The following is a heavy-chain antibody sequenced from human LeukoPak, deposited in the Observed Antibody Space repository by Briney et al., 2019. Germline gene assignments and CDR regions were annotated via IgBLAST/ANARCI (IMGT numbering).Heavy chain of an antibody. D-gene: IGHD6-13*01. CDR1: GDSVSSNSAA. CDR2: TCYRSKWYN. CDR3: ARSGQQLVPLDY. V-gene: IGHV6-1*01. Sequence: SQTLSLTCAISGDSVSSNSAAWNWIRQSPSRGLEWLGRTCYRSKWYNDYAVSVKSRITMNPDTSKNQFSLQLNSVTPEDTAVYYCARSGQQLVPLDYWGQGTLVTVSS. J-gene: IGHJ4*02.